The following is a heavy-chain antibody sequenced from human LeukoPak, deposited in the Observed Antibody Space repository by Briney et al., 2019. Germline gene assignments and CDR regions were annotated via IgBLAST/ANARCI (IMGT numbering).Heavy chain of an antibody. CDR1: GGSFSGYY. J-gene: IGHJ4*02. CDR3: ARGTPPPTYYYDSSGYCYFDY. D-gene: IGHD3-22*01. CDR2: INHSGST. Sequence: SETLSLTCAVYGGSFSGYYWSWIRQPPGKGLEWIGEINHSGSTNYNPSLKSRVPISVDTSKNQFSLKLGSVTAADTAVYYCARGTPPPTYYYDSSGYCYFDYWGQGTLVTVSS. V-gene: IGHV4-34*01.